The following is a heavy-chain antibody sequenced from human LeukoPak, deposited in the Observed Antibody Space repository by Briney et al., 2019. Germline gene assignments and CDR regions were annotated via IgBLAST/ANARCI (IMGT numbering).Heavy chain of an antibody. CDR2: ISSSSRSI. CDR1: GFTFSTFS. CDR3: ARVEDSGCH. J-gene: IGHJ4*02. D-gene: IGHD1-26*01. V-gene: IGHV3-48*04. Sequence: GGSLRLSCAASGFTFSTFSMNWVRQAPGKGLEWVSYISSSSRSILYADSVKGRFTISRDNAKNSLYLQMDSLRAEDTALYYCARVEDSGCHWGQGTLVTVSS.